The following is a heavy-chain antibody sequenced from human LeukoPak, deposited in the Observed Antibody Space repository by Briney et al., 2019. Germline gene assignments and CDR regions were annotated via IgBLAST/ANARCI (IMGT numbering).Heavy chain of an antibody. Sequence: SETLSLTCAVSGYAIRSGFYWGWLRQPPGKELEWIGRLYHAGNTYYTPSLKSRVTISVDTSKNHFSLSLNSVTVADTAVYYCARFPYGGPADYWGPGTQITVSS. D-gene: IGHD3-16*01. V-gene: IGHV4-38-2*01. J-gene: IGHJ4*02. CDR1: GYAIRSGFY. CDR3: ARFPYGGPADY. CDR2: LYHAGNT.